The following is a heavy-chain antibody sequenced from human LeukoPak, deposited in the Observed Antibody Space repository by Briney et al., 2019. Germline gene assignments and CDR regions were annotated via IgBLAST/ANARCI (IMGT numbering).Heavy chain of an antibody. CDR2: ISSSSSYI. D-gene: IGHD3-22*01. CDR3: AREGKYYYDSSGYYGSDYFDY. Sequence: GGSLRLSCAASGFTFSSYSMNWVRQAPGKGLEWVSSISSSSSYIYYADSVKGRFTISRDNAENSLYLQMNSLRAEDTAVYYCAREGKYYYDSSGYYGSDYFDYWGQGTLVTVSS. J-gene: IGHJ4*02. CDR1: GFTFSSYS. V-gene: IGHV3-21*01.